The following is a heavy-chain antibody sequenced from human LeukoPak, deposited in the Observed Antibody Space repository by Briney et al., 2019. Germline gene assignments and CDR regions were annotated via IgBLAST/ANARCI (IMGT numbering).Heavy chain of an antibody. Sequence: PSETLSLTCTVSGGSISSSGYYWSWIRQHPGKGLEWIGYIYYSGSTYYNPSLKSRVTISVDTSKNQFSLKLSSVTAADTAVYYCARDGYCTNGVCYPAIDYWGQGTLVTVSS. J-gene: IGHJ4*02. CDR2: IYYSGST. CDR3: ARDGYCTNGVCYPAIDY. D-gene: IGHD2-8*01. V-gene: IGHV4-31*03. CDR1: GGSISSSGYY.